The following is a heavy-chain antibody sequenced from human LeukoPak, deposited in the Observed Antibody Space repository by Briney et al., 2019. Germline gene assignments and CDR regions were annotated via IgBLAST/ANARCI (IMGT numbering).Heavy chain of an antibody. CDR1: GFTLSSYG. Sequence: GGSLRLSCAASGFTLSSYGMHWVRQAPGKGLEWVAVISYDGSNKYYADSVKGRFTISRDNSKNTLYLQMNSLRAEDTAVYYCAKGNYYDSSGYPHYWGQGTLVTVSS. J-gene: IGHJ4*02. CDR2: ISYDGSNK. CDR3: AKGNYYDSSGYPHY. V-gene: IGHV3-30*18. D-gene: IGHD3-22*01.